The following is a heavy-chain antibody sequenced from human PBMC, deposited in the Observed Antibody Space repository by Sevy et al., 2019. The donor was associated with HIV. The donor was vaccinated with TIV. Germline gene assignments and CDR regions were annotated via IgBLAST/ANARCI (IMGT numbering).Heavy chain of an antibody. CDR1: GFTFSSYA. CDR3: ARKYDSSGYFDY. J-gene: IGHJ4*02. D-gene: IGHD3-22*01. CDR2: ISGSGGSGDKT. V-gene: IGHV3-23*01. Sequence: GGSLRLSCAASGFTFSSYAMNWVRQAPGKGLEWVSVISGSGGSGDKTNYADSVKGRFTISRDDSKNSLYLQSNSLRAEDTAIYYCARKYDSSGYFDYWGQGTLVTVSS.